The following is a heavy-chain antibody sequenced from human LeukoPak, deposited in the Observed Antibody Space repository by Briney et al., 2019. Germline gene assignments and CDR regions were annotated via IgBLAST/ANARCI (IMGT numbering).Heavy chain of an antibody. J-gene: IGHJ4*02. D-gene: IGHD3-16*01. V-gene: IGHV4-38-2*02. CDR2: IYHSGST. CDR1: GYSISSGYY. CDR3: ARDRLGLFDY. Sequence: SETLSLTCTVSGYSISSGYYWGWIRQPPGKGLEWIGSIYHSGSTYYNPSLKSRVTISVDTSKNQSSLKLSSVTAADTAVYYCARDRLGLFDYWGQGTLVTVSS.